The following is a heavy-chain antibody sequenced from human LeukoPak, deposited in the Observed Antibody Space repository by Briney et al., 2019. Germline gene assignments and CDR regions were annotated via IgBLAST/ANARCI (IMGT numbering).Heavy chain of an antibody. V-gene: IGHV4-34*01. Sequence: SETLSLTCAVYGGSFSGYYWSWFRQPPGKGLEWIGEINHSGSTNYNPSLKSRVTISVDTSKNQFSLKLSSVTAADTAVYYCARGVSGVAAAGTLYYYYYMDVWGKGTTVTVSS. J-gene: IGHJ6*03. CDR1: GGSFSGYY. CDR3: ARGVSGVAAAGTLYYYYYMDV. D-gene: IGHD6-13*01. CDR2: INHSGST.